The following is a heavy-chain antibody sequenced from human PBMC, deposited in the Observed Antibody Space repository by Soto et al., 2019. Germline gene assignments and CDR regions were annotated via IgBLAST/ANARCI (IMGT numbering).Heavy chain of an antibody. V-gene: IGHV3-30-3*01. CDR3: ARDRNRRIAAAGFDWFDP. CDR1: GFTFSSYA. CDR2: ISYDGSNK. D-gene: IGHD6-13*01. Sequence: QVQLVESGGGVVQPGRSLRLSCAASGFTFSSYAMHWVRQAPGKGLEWVAVISYDGSNKYYADSVKGRFTISRDNSKNTLYLQMNSLRDEDTAVYYCARDRNRRIAAAGFDWFDPWGKGTLVTVSS. J-gene: IGHJ5*02.